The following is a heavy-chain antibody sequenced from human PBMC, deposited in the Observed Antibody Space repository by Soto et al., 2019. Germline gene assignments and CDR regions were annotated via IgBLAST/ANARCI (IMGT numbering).Heavy chain of an antibody. CDR2: IIPIFGTA. CDR1: GGTFSSYA. Sequence: SVKVSCKASGGTFSSYAISWVLQAPGQGLEWMGGIIPIFGTANYAQKFQGRVTITADESTSTAYMELSSLRSEDTAVYYCARAPPPYDSSGYDYWGQGTLVTVSS. D-gene: IGHD3-22*01. J-gene: IGHJ4*02. CDR3: ARAPPPYDSSGYDY. V-gene: IGHV1-69*13.